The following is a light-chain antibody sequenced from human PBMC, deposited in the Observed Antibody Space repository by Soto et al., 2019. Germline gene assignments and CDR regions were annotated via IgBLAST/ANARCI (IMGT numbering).Light chain of an antibody. Sequence: QSVLTQPASVSGSPGQSITISCTVTSSDVGGYDHVSWYQQHPGKAPKLIIYDVTVRPSGISRRFSGSKSDNTASLAVSGLQPEDEADYYCSSYTNKDTLLFGGGTKLTVL. CDR1: SSDVGGYDH. V-gene: IGLV2-14*03. CDR3: SSYTNKDTLL. CDR2: DVT. J-gene: IGLJ3*02.